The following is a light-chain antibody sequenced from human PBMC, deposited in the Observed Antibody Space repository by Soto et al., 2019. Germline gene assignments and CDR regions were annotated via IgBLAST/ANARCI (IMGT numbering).Light chain of an antibody. V-gene: IGKV3-20*01. CDR1: QTIIGNY. CDR2: GAS. CDR3: EQHVNSVYI. Sequence: ESVLTQSPGTLSLSPGERATLSCRASQTIIGNYLAWYQQKPGRAPRLLIYGASNRATGVPDRFSGSYSGTDFSLTSTRLEPEDFAVYYCEQHVNSVYIFGQGTRLEIK. J-gene: IGKJ2*01.